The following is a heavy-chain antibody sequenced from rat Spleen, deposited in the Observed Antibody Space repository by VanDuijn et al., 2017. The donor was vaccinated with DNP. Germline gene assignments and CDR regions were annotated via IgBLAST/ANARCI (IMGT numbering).Heavy chain of an antibody. Sequence: EVQLVESGGGLVQPGRSLKLSCAASGFTFSDYYMAWVRQAPAKGLEWVAYIGYDGDSNYNGDSVKGRFTISRDNAESTLYLQMSSLRSEDMATYYCAKDRLGGYAMDAWGQGTSVTVSS. V-gene: IGHV5-22*01. J-gene: IGHJ4*01. D-gene: IGHD5-1*01. CDR2: IGYDGDSN. CDR1: GFTFSDYY. CDR3: AKDRLGGYAMDA.